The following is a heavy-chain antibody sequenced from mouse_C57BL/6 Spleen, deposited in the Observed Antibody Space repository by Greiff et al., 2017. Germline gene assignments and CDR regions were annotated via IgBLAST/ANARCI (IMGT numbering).Heavy chain of an antibody. CDR3: ARPNYYGSSYDYFAY. CDR2: IHPNSGST. J-gene: IGHJ2*01. CDR1: GYTFTSYW. D-gene: IGHD1-1*01. V-gene: IGHV1-64*01. Sequence: QVQLQQPGAELVKPGASVKMSCKASGYTFTSYWMHWVKQRPGQGLEWIGRIHPNSGSTNYNEKFKSKATLTVDKSSSTAYMQLSSLTSEDSAVYFCARPNYYGSSYDYFAYWGQGTTLTVSS.